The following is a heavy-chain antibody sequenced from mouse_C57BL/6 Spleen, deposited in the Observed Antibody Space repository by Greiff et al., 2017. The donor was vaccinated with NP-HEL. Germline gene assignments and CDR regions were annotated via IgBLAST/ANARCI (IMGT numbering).Heavy chain of an antibody. J-gene: IGHJ2*01. Sequence: QVQLQQSGAELVRPGASVTLSCTASGYTFTDYEMHWVKQTPVHGLEWIGAVDPETGGTAYNQKFKGKAILTADKSSSTAYMELRSLTSEDSAVYYCTRLTGTSRDWGQGTTLAVSS. CDR2: VDPETGGT. CDR3: TRLTGTSRD. CDR1: GYTFTDYE. D-gene: IGHD4-1*01. V-gene: IGHV1-15*01.